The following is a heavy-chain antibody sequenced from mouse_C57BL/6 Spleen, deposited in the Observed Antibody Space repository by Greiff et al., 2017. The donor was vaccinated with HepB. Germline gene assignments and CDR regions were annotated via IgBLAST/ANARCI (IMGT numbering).Heavy chain of an antibody. CDR2: ISSGGDYI. CDR1: GFTFSSYA. D-gene: IGHD2-4*01. CDR3: TRGIYYDYDESLNWDNYAMDY. Sequence: EVKLMESGEGLVKPGGSLKLSCAASGFTFSSYAMSWVRQTPEKRLEWVAYISSGGDYIYYADTVKGRFTISRDNARNTLYLQMSSLKSEDTAMYYCTRGIYYDYDESLNWDNYAMDYWGQGTSVTVSS. J-gene: IGHJ4*01. V-gene: IGHV5-9-1*02.